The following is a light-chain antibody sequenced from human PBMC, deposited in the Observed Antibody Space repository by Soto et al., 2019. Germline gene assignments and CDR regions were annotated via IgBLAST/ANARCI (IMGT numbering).Light chain of an antibody. CDR2: GAF. Sequence: EIVMTQSPATLSVSPGERVTLSCRASQTISDNLAWFQQKSGQAPRLLIHGAFKRATGVPDRFSGSGSGTEFTLTISSLQSEDSAVYYCQQYHNWPPQYTFGQGTKLQ. CDR1: QTISDN. J-gene: IGKJ2*01. V-gene: IGKV3-15*01. CDR3: QQYHNWPPQYT.